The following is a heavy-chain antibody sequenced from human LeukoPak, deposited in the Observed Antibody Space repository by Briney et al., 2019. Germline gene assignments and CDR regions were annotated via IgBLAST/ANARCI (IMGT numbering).Heavy chain of an antibody. V-gene: IGHV3-21*01. CDR3: ARIQSAYSYGYDPFDY. J-gene: IGHJ4*02. CDR2: ISSSSSYI. Sequence: PGGSLRLSCAASGFTFSSYSMNWVRQAPGKGLEWVSCISSSSSYIHYADSVKGRFTISRDNAKNSLYLRMNSLRAEDTAMYYCARIQSAYSYGYDPFDYWGQGTLVTVSS. D-gene: IGHD5-18*01. CDR1: GFTFSSYS.